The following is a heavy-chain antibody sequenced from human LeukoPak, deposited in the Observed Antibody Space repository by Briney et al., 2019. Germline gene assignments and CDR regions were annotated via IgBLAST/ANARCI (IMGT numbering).Heavy chain of an antibody. V-gene: IGHV1-8*01. D-gene: IGHD4-17*01. J-gene: IGHJ3*02. Sequence: ASVKVSCKASGYTFTNYDINWVRQATGQGLEWMGWMNPNSGNTGYAQKFQGRVTMTRNTSISTAYMELSSLRSEDTAVYYCARSYGDGDAFDIWGQGTMVTVSS. CDR1: GYTFTNYD. CDR2: MNPNSGNT. CDR3: ARSYGDGDAFDI.